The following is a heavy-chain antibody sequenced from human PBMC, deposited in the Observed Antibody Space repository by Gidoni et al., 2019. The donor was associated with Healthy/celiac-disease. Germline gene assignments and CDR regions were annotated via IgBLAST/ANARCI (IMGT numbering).Heavy chain of an antibody. CDR2: IYWDDDK. CDR1: GFSLSTTGVG. D-gene: IGHD3-22*01. V-gene: IGHV2-5*02. Sequence: HITLKESGPTLVNPTHTLTLTFTFSGFSLSTTGVGAGWIRQPPGKALEWLALIYWDDDKRYSPSLKSRLTITKDTSKNQVVLTMTNMDPVDTATYYCAHAKDSSGYYPHYYFDYWGQGTLVTVSS. CDR3: AHAKDSSGYYPHYYFDY. J-gene: IGHJ4*02.